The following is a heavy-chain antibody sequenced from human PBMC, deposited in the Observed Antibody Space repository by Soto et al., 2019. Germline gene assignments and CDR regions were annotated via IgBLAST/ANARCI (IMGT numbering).Heavy chain of an antibody. V-gene: IGHV3-33*01. CDR2: IWYDGTNT. J-gene: IGHJ4*02. CDR1: GFTFSNYG. CDR3: ASTVGYNWKGALRD. Sequence: HPGGSLRLSCAASGFTFSNYGMHWVRQAPGKGLEWVAVIWYDGTNTYYADSVKGRFTISRDNSKNMLYVQMKSLRAEDTAVYYCASTVGYNWKGALRDWGQGTLVTVSS. D-gene: IGHD1-1*01.